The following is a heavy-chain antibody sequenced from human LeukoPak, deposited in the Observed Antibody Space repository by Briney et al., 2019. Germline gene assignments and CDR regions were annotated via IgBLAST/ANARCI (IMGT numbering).Heavy chain of an antibody. CDR3: ARHQTTARPDWFDP. CDR2: IYYSGST. CDR1: GGSISSSSYY. V-gene: IGHV4-39*01. J-gene: IGHJ5*02. Sequence: PSETLSLTCTVSGGSISSSSYYWGWIRQPPGKGLEWIGSIYYSGSTYYNPSLKSRVTISVDTSKNQFSLKLSSVTAADTAVYYCARHQTTARPDWFDPWGPGTLVTVSS. D-gene: IGHD4-17*01.